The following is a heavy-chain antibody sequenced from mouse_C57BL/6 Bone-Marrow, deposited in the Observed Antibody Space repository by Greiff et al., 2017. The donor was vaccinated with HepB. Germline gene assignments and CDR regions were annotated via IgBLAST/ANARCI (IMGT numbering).Heavy chain of an antibody. CDR1: GYTFTSYW. CDR2: IDPSDSYT. D-gene: IGHD2-4*01. Sequence: QVQLQQPGAELVRPGTSVKLSCKASGYTFTSYWMHWVKQRPGQGLEWIGVIDPSDSYTNYNQKFKGKATLTVDTSSSTAYMQLSSRTSEDSAVYYCASYDYGPDYWGQGTTLTVSS. V-gene: IGHV1-59*01. J-gene: IGHJ2*01. CDR3: ASYDYGPDY.